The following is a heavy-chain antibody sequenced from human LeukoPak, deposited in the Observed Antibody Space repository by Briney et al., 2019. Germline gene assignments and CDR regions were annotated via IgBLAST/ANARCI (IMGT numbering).Heavy chain of an antibody. CDR1: GGSISSSSYY. V-gene: IGHV4-39*07. J-gene: IGHJ4*02. D-gene: IGHD4-17*01. CDR3: ARSYGDYLNFDY. Sequence: SETLSLTCTVSGGSISSSSYYWGWIRQPPGKGLEWIGSIYYSGSTYYNPSLKSRVTMSVDTSKTQFSLNLTSVTAADTAIYYCARSYGDYLNFDYWGQGTLVTVSS. CDR2: IYYSGST.